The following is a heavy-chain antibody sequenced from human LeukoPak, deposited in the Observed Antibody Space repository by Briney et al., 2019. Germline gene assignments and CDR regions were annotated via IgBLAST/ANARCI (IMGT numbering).Heavy chain of an antibody. CDR1: GFTFSTYA. CDR2: ISYDGSNK. Sequence: GGSLRLSCAASGFTFSTYAMHWVRQAPGKGLEWVAVISYDGSNKFDADSVKGRFTISRDNSKNTLYLQMNSLRAEGTAVYYCARDLRKFRYFDLWGQGTLVTVSS. V-gene: IGHV3-30*04. D-gene: IGHD3-9*01. CDR3: ARDLRKFRYFDL. J-gene: IGHJ4*02.